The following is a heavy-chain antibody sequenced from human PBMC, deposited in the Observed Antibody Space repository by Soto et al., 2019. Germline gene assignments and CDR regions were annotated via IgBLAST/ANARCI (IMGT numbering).Heavy chain of an antibody. V-gene: IGHV1-69*02. CDR2: IIPILGIA. J-gene: IGHJ6*02. CDR3: ARGPWGGYNWNDDMDV. CDR1: GGTFSSYT. Sequence: QVQLVQSGAEVKKPGSSVKVSCKASGGTFSSYTISWVRQAPGQGLEWMGRIIPILGIANYAQKFQGRVTITADKPTSTADMELSSLRSEDTAVYYCARGPWGGYNWNDDMDVWGQGTTVTVSS. D-gene: IGHD1-20*01.